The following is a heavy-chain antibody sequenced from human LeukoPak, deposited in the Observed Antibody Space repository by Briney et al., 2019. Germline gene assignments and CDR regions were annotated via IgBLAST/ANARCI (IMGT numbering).Heavy chain of an antibody. CDR3: ARDYYGSGSGAWFDP. Sequence: KPSETLSLTCTVSGGSISSYYWSWLRQPPGKGLEWIGYIYYSGSTNYNPSLKSRATISVDTSKNQFSLKLSSVTAADTAVYYCARDYYGSGSGAWFDPWGQGTLVTVSS. J-gene: IGHJ5*02. CDR2: IYYSGST. D-gene: IGHD3-10*01. V-gene: IGHV4-59*01. CDR1: GGSISSYY.